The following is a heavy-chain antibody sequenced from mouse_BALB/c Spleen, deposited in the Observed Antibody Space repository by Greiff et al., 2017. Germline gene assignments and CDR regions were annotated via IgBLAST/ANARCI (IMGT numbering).Heavy chain of an antibody. J-gene: IGHJ3*01. D-gene: IGHD1-1*02. Sequence: EVQVVESGPELVKPGASVKMSCKASGYTFTSYVMHWVKQKPGQGLEWIGYINPYNDGTKYNEKFKGKATLTSDKSSSTAYMELSSLTSEDSAVYYCAYGWFAYWGQGTLVTVSA. V-gene: IGHV1-14*01. CDR1: GYTFTSYV. CDR3: AYGWFAY. CDR2: INPYNDGT.